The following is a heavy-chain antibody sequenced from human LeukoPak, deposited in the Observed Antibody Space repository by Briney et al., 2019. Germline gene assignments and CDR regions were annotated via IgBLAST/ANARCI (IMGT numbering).Heavy chain of an antibody. V-gene: IGHV4-59*01. J-gene: IGHJ4*02. D-gene: IGHD4-23*01. CDR3: ARRSISGNSWDYFDY. Sequence: PSETLSLTCTVSGGSISSYYWSWIRQPPEKGLEWIGYTHYSGTTNYNPSLKSRVSISIDTSKSQFSLKLSSVTAADTAVYYCARRSISGNSWDYFDYWGQGTLVTVSS. CDR1: GGSISSYY. CDR2: THYSGTT.